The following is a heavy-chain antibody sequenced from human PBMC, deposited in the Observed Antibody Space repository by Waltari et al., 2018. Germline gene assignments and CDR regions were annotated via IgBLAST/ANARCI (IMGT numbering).Heavy chain of an antibody. CDR1: GYTFSSYT. Sequence: QVQLVQSGAEVKKPGASVIVSCKASGYTFSSYTMHWVRQAPGQRLEWMGWINAGNGNTKYSEGFQDRVPITRDTSASTAYMELTSLTSDDMAVYYCARHTSSTWFDSWGQGTLVTVSS. V-gene: IGHV1-3*03. CDR3: ARHTSSTWFDS. D-gene: IGHD6-13*01. J-gene: IGHJ5*01. CDR2: INAGNGNT.